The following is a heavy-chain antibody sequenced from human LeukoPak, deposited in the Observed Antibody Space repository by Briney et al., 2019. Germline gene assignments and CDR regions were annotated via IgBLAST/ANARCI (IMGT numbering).Heavy chain of an antibody. D-gene: IGHD6-13*01. V-gene: IGHV1-69*13. Sequence: SVKVSCKASGGTFSSYAISWVRQAPGQGLEWMGGIIPIFGTANYAQKFQGRVMITADESTSTAYMELSSLRSEDTAVYYCGSSSWYAMRGYYYYMDVWGKGTTVTISS. J-gene: IGHJ6*03. CDR2: IIPIFGTA. CDR3: GSSSWYAMRGYYYYMDV. CDR1: GGTFSSYA.